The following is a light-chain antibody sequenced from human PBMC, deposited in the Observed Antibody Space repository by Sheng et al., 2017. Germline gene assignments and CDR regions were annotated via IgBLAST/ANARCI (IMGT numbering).Light chain of an antibody. J-gene: IGLJ1*01. CDR3: SSYTSSSTPCV. V-gene: IGLV2-14*01. Sequence: QSALTQPASVSGSPGQSITISCTGTSSDVGGYNYVSWYQQHPGKAPKLMIYDVSNRPSGVSNRFSGSKSGNTASLTIPGLQAEDEADYYCSSYTSSSTPCVFGTGTKVTVL. CDR1: SSDVGGYNY. CDR2: DVS.